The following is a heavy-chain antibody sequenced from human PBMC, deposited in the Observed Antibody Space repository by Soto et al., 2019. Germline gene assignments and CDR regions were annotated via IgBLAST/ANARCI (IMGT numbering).Heavy chain of an antibody. CDR1: GYTFTSYA. D-gene: IGHD5-18*01. CDR3: MGTRDYGMDV. Sequence: QVRLVQSGAEVKKPGASVQVSCKASGYTFTSYAMHWVRQAPGQRLEWMGWFNSGHGNTKYSQKFQGRVTITRDTSASTAYREMSSLRSEDTAVYYFMGTRDYGMDVWGQGTTVTVSS. V-gene: IGHV1-3*01. J-gene: IGHJ6*02. CDR2: FNSGHGNT.